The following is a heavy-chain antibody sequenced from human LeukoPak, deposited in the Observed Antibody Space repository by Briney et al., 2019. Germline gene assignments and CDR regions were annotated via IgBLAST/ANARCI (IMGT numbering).Heavy chain of an antibody. J-gene: IGHJ4*02. CDR1: GFTVSSNY. CDR2: IYSGGST. V-gene: IGHV3-53*01. Sequence: PGGSLRLSCAASGFTVSSNYMSWVRQAPGKGLEWVSVIYSGGSTYYADSVKGRFTISRDNSKNTLYIQMNSLRAEDTAVYYCARDRGRKGYTNSGPLDYWGQGTLVTVSS. CDR3: ARDRGRKGYTNSGPLDY. D-gene: IGHD5-18*01.